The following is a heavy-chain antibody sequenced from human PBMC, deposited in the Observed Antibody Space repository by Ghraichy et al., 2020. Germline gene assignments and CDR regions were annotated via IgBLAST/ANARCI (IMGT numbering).Heavy chain of an antibody. J-gene: IGHJ6*02. CDR3: ARDTHHYGMDV. CDR2: IYYSGST. Sequence: SQTLSLTCTVSGGSISSYYWSWIRQPPGKGLEWIGYIYYSGSTNYNPSLKSRVTISVDTYKNQFSLKLSSVTAADTAVYYCARDTHHYGMDVWGQGTTVTVSS. CDR1: GGSISSYY. V-gene: IGHV4-59*01.